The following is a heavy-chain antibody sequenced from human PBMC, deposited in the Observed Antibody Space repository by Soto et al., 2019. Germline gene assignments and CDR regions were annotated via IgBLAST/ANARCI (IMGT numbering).Heavy chain of an antibody. Sequence: HVQLVQSGTEVKKPGASVRVSCMDSGYPFTTYYIHWVRQAPGQGLVWMGWIDPRSGGTVYEQKFQGRVTMTRDTSISTVSMDLSGLPADDTALYYCATDDYGIFPYWGQGSLVTVSS. J-gene: IGHJ4*02. CDR2: IDPRSGGT. V-gene: IGHV1-2*02. CDR3: ATDDYGIFPY. D-gene: IGHD3-10*01. CDR1: GYPFTTYY.